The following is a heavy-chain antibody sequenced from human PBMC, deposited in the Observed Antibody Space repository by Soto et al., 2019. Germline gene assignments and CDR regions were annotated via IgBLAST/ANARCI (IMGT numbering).Heavy chain of an antibody. V-gene: IGHV3-7*01. Sequence: PGGSLRLSCAASGFTFHNYWMGWVRQTPDKGLEWVANIKPDGSEKYYVDSVKGRFTISRDNAKNSLYLQMNSLRAEDTAVYYCARENYLDYWGQGTLVTVSS. CDR3: ARENYLDY. J-gene: IGHJ4*02. CDR1: GFTFHNYW. CDR2: IKPDGSEK.